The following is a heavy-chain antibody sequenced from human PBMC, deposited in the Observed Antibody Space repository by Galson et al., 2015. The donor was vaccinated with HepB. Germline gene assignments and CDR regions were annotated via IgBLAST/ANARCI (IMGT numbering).Heavy chain of an antibody. CDR1: GFTFSSYG. D-gene: IGHD6-13*01. J-gene: IGHJ5*02. Sequence: SLRLSCAASGFTFSSYGMNWVRQAPGKGLEWVSSISSSSSYIYYADSVKGRFTISRDNAKNSLYLQMNSLRAEDTAVYYCARAPRGAAAGVHSRFDPWGQGTLVTVSS. V-gene: IGHV3-21*01. CDR3: ARAPRGAAAGVHSRFDP. CDR2: ISSSSSYI.